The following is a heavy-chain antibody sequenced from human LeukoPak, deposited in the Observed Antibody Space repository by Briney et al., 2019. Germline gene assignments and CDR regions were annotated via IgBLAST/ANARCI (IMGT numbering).Heavy chain of an antibody. D-gene: IGHD6-13*01. CDR1: GGTFSSYA. CDR2: ISAYNGNT. Sequence: ASVKVSCKASGGTFSSYAITWVRQAPGQGLEWMGWISAYNGNTNYAQKLQGRVTMTTDTSTSTAYMELRSLRSDDTAVYYCARDQGAAAGSDYWGQGTLVTVSS. J-gene: IGHJ4*02. CDR3: ARDQGAAAGSDY. V-gene: IGHV1-18*01.